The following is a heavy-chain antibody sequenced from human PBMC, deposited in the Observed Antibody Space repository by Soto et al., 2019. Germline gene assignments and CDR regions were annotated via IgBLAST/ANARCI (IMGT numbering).Heavy chain of an antibody. V-gene: IGHV3-11*06. J-gene: IGHJ3*02. Sequence: PGGSLRLSCAASGFLFTDYFMSWIRQSPGKGLEWVSYITSRNTFTNYADSVKGRFTISRDTASNSLYLQMNSLRADDTAVYYCARESHRNDAFDIWGQGTMVTVSS. CDR1: GFLFTDYF. CDR2: ITSRNTFT. CDR3: ARESHRNDAFDI.